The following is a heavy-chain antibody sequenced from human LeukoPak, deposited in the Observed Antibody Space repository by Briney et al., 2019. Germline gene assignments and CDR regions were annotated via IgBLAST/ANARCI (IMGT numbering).Heavy chain of an antibody. CDR1: GGSISSNN. V-gene: IGHV3-53*01. D-gene: IGHD1-26*01. CDR3: ARDGSSGRGYYYYYGMDV. CDR2: MHSVGTT. Sequence: ETLSLTCTVSGGSISSNNWWSWVRQAPGKGLEWVSIMHSVGTTYYADSVKGRFTFSRDNSKNTLYLQMNNLRAEDTAVYYCARDGSSGRGYYYYYGMDVWGEGTTVTVSS. J-gene: IGHJ6*04.